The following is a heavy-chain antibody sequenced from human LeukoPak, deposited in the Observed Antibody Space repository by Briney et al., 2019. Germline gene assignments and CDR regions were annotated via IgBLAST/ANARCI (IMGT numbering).Heavy chain of an antibody. Sequence: GGSLRLSCSASGFTFSSHWMSWVRQAPGKGLEWVANIKQDGSEKYYVDSVKGRFTISRDNAKNSLYLQMNSLRAEDTAVYYCARVLVGATLYYFDYWGQGTLVTVSS. CDR2: IKQDGSEK. D-gene: IGHD1-26*01. V-gene: IGHV3-7*03. CDR3: ARVLVGATLYYFDY. CDR1: GFTFSSHW. J-gene: IGHJ4*02.